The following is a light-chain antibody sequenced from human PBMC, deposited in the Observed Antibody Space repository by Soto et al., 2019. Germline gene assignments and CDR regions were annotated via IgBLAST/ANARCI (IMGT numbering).Light chain of an antibody. V-gene: IGLV2-8*01. J-gene: IGLJ3*02. CDR3: SSYAASNNFYFV. Sequence: QSVLTQPPSASGSPGQSVTISCTGTSSDVGGYNYVSWYQQYPGRAPKLMIYAVTKRPSGVPDRFSGYKSGNTASLTVSGLQAEDEADYYCSSYAASNNFYFVFGGGTKVTVL. CDR2: AVT. CDR1: SSDVGGYNY.